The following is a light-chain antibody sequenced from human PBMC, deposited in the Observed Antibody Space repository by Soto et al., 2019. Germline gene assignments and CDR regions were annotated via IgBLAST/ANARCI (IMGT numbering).Light chain of an antibody. CDR3: SPFSSSSTPSV. J-gene: IGLJ1*01. Sequence: QSALTQPASVSGSPGQSITISCTGTNTDVGGYKYVSWYQQHPGTAPKLMIFEVNGRPSGVSDRFSGSKSGNTASLTISGLQPEDEADYYCSPFSSSSTPSVFGTGTNVT. CDR1: NTDVGGYKY. CDR2: EVN. V-gene: IGLV2-14*01.